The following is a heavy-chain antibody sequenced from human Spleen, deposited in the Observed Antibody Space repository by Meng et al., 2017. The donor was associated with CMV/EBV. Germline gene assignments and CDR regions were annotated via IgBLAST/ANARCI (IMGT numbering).Heavy chain of an antibody. CDR1: GGPFSRYT. CDR2: IIPILGIA. CDR3: ARASTTPLDY. V-gene: IGHV1-69*02. J-gene: IGHJ4*02. Sequence: SCKASGGPFSRYTVSWGRQAPGQGLEWMGRIIPILGIANYAQKFQGRVTITADKSTSTAYMELSSLRSEDTAVYYCARASTTPLDYWGQGTLVTVSS. D-gene: IGHD1-1*01.